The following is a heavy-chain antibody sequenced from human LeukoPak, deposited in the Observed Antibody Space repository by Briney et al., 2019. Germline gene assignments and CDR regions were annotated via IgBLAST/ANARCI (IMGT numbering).Heavy chain of an antibody. J-gene: IGHJ2*01. CDR1: GFTFSSYA. Sequence: GGSLRLSCVASGFTFSSYAMSWVRQAPGKGLEWVSAISGSGGSTYYADSVKGRFTISRDNSKNTLYLQMNSLRAEDTAVYYCAKDIPTDIVVVPAATSRGGWYFDLWGRGTLVTVSS. D-gene: IGHD2-2*01. CDR2: ISGSGGST. V-gene: IGHV3-23*01. CDR3: AKDIPTDIVVVPAATSRGGWYFDL.